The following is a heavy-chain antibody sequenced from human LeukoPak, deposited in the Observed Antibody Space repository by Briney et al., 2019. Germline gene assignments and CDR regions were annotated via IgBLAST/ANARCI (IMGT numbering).Heavy chain of an antibody. V-gene: IGHV3-7*01. CDR3: ATYGSGSYRWAFDY. Sequence: GGSLRLSCAASGFTFSSYWMTWGRQAPGKGLEWVANIKHDGSEKYYVDSVKGRFTISRDNAKNSLYLQMNSLRAEDTAVYYCATYGSGSYRWAFDYWGQGTLVTVSS. J-gene: IGHJ4*02. D-gene: IGHD3-10*01. CDR2: IKHDGSEK. CDR1: GFTFSSYW.